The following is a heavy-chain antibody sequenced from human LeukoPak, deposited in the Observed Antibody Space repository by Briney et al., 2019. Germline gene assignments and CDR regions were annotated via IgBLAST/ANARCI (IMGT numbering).Heavy chain of an antibody. CDR1: GYTFTGYY. J-gene: IGHJ4*02. V-gene: IGHV1-2*02. CDR3: ASESSEVDTAMALFYF. Sequence: GASVKVSCKASGYTFTGYYMHWVRQAPGQGLEWMGWINPNSGGTNYAQKFQGRVTMTRDTSISTAYMELSRLRSDDTAVYYCASESSEVDTAMALFYFWGQGTLVTVSS. CDR2: INPNSGGT. D-gene: IGHD5-18*01.